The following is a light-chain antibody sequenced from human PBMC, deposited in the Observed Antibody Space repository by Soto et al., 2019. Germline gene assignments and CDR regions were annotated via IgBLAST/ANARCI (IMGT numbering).Light chain of an antibody. V-gene: IGLV2-14*01. CDR3: SSYASRSPLV. J-gene: IGLJ1*01. CDR1: STDVGGCNY. Sequence: QSVLTQPASVSGAPGQSITISCTGTSTDVGGCNYVSWYQQHPGKAPKLMIYEVSNRPSGVPDRFSGSKSGNTASLTISGRQAEDEADYCCSSYASRSPLVFGTGTKLTVL. CDR2: EVS.